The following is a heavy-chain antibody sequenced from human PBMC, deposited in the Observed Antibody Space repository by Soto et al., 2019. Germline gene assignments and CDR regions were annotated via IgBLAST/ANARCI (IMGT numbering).Heavy chain of an antibody. D-gene: IGHD6-13*01. J-gene: IGHJ6*02. CDR1: GFTVSNNY. CDR3: AKTPSIAAAGKYYYYGMDV. CDR2: IYSGGYT. V-gene: IGHV3-53*01. Sequence: PGGSLRLSCAVSGFTVSNNYMSWVRQAPGKGLEGVSVIYSGGYTAYGDSVKGRFTISRDNSKNTLYLQMNSLRADDTAVYYCAKTPSIAAAGKYYYYGMDVWGQGTTVTVSS.